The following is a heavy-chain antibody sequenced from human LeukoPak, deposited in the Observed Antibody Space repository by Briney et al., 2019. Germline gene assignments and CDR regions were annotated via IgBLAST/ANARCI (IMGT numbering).Heavy chain of an antibody. Sequence: PGGSLRLSCAASGFTFSSYAMSWVRQAPGKGLEGVSAISGSGGSTYYADSVKGRFTISRDNSKNTLYLQMNSLRAEDTAVYYCAKDTRYYYDSSGYYYANPSLYYFDYWGQGTLVTVSS. CDR2: ISGSGGST. D-gene: IGHD3-22*01. CDR1: GFTFSSYA. V-gene: IGHV3-23*01. CDR3: AKDTRYYYDSSGYYYANPSLYYFDY. J-gene: IGHJ4*02.